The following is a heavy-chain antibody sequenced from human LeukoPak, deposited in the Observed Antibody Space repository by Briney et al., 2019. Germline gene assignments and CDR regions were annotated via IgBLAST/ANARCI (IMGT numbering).Heavy chain of an antibody. D-gene: IGHD5-18*01. V-gene: IGHV3-43*01. Sequence: GGSLRLSCAASGFTFDDYTMHWVRQAPGKGLEWVSLISWDGGSTYYADSVKGRFTISRDNSKNTLYLQMNSLRAEDTALYYCAKGQGGNSYGWDHWGQGTLVTVSS. CDR2: ISWDGGST. CDR1: GFTFDDYT. J-gene: IGHJ4*02. CDR3: AKGQGGNSYGWDH.